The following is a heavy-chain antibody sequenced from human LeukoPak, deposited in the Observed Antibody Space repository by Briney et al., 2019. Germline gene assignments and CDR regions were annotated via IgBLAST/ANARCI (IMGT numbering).Heavy chain of an antibody. J-gene: IGHJ2*01. V-gene: IGHV4-34*01. CDR1: GASFSGYY. CDR3: ARTRSVTPAWWYFDL. CDR2: INHSGST. D-gene: IGHD4-17*01. Sequence: SETRSLTCAVYGASFSGYYWSWIRQPPGKGLEWIGEINHSGSTNYNPSLKSRVTISVDTSKNQFSLKLSSVTAADTAIYYCARTRSVTPAWWYFDLWGRGTLVTVSS.